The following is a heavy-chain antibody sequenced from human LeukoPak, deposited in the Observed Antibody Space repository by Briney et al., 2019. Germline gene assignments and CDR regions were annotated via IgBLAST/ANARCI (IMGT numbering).Heavy chain of an antibody. CDR2: VFYSGST. CDR3: ARGRRWSDY. D-gene: IGHD5-24*01. CDR1: GGSISGYY. Sequence: PSETLSLTCAVSGGSISGYYWSWLRQPPGKGLEYIGYVFYSGSTSYNPSLKSRVTISADTSKNQFSLRLSSVTAADTAVYYCARGRRWSDYWGQGTLVTVSS. J-gene: IGHJ4*02. V-gene: IGHV4-59*08.